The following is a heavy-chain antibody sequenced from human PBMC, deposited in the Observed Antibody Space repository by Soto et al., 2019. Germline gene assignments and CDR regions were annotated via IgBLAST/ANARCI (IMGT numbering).Heavy chain of an antibody. CDR1: GYTFTSYY. J-gene: IGHJ2*01. D-gene: IGHD4-17*01. V-gene: IGHV1-46*03. Sequence: ASVKVSCKASGYTFTSYYMHWVRQAPGQGLEWMGIINPSGGSTSYAQKFQGRVTMTRDTSTSTVYMELSSLRSEDTAVYYCARETYGDYWYFDLWGRGTLVTVS. CDR3: ARETYGDYWYFDL. CDR2: INPSGGST.